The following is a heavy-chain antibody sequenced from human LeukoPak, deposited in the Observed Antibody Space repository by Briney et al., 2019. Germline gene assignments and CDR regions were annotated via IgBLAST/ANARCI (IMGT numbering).Heavy chain of an antibody. D-gene: IGHD1-26*01. CDR1: GGSISSSSYY. CDR2: IYYSGST. Sequence: SETLSLTCTGSGGSISSSSYYWGWLRQPPGKGLEWVGSIYYSGSTYYNPSLKSRVTISVDTSKNQFSLKLSSVTAADTAVYYCARRNRSIVGATNIDYWGQGTLVTVSS. CDR3: ARRNRSIVGATNIDY. J-gene: IGHJ4*02. V-gene: IGHV4-39*01.